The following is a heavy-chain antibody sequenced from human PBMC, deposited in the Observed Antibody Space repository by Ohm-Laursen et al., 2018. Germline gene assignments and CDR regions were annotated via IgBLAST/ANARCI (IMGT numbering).Heavy chain of an antibody. CDR3: TTEFTYGDYYFDY. V-gene: IGHV3-15*01. J-gene: IGHJ4*02. CDR1: GFTFTNAW. Sequence: GQTLSLTCAASGFTFTNAWMSWVRQAPGKGLEWFGRIKSKIDGGTTDYAAPVKGRFTISRDDSINTVFLQMNSLKTEDTAVYYCTTEFTYGDYYFDYWGQGTLVTVSS. D-gene: IGHD4-17*01. CDR2: IKSKIDGGTT.